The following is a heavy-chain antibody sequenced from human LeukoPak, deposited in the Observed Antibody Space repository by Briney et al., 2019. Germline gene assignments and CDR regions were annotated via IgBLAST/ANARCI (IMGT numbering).Heavy chain of an antibody. J-gene: IGHJ4*02. CDR2: MNPNSGNT. V-gene: IGHV1-8*01. D-gene: IGHD3-9*01. CDR1: GYTFTSYD. Sequence: ASVTVSCKASGYTFTSYDINWVRQAPGQGLEWMGWMNPNSGNTDYAQKFQGRGTMTRNTSITTAYMELTSLRSEATAVYSCARGGYDILTGYHNFDSCGQGTLVTVSS. CDR3: ARGGYDILTGYHNFDS.